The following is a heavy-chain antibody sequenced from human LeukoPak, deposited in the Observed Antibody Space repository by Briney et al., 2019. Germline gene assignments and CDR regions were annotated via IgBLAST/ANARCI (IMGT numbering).Heavy chain of an antibody. V-gene: IGHV3-23*01. Sequence: GGSLRLSCAASGFTFKIYAMTWVRQAPGKGLEWVSSIDADDGATFYADSVQGRFSISRDNAKNTLGLQMHSLTAEDTAIYYCAKDQSYYNWFDPWGQGTRVTVSS. J-gene: IGHJ5*02. D-gene: IGHD3-10*01. CDR3: AKDQSYYNWFDP. CDR1: GFTFKIYA. CDR2: IDADDGAT.